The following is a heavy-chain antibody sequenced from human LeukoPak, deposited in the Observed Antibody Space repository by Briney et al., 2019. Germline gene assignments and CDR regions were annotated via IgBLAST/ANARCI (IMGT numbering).Heavy chain of an antibody. CDR2: INSDGSST. J-gene: IGHJ4*02. V-gene: IGHV3-74*01. CDR3: ARGGSYYYFDY. D-gene: IGHD1-26*01. Sequence: GGPLRLSCAASGFTFSSYWMHWVRQAPGKGLVWVSRINSDGSSTSYADSVKGRFTISRDNAKNTLYLQMNSLRAEDTAVYYCARGGSYYYFDYWGQGTLVTVSS. CDR1: GFTFSSYW.